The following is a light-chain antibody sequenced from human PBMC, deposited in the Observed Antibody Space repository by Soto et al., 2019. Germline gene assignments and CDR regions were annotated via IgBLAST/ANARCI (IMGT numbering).Light chain of an antibody. J-gene: IGLJ1*01. CDR3: AAWDDSRSGWV. Sequence: QSVLTQPPSASGTPGQRVTISCSGSSSNIGSNHVYWYQQLPGTAPKLLIYRNNQRPSGVPDRFSGSKSGTSASLAISGLRSEDEADYYCAAWDDSRSGWVFGTGTKLTVL. CDR2: RNN. V-gene: IGLV1-47*01. CDR1: SSNIGSNH.